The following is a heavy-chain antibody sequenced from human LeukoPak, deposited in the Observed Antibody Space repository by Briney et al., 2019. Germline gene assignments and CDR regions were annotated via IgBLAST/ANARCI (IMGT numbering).Heavy chain of an antibody. V-gene: IGHV1-2*02. CDR3: ARSFMMSDAFDI. CDR2: INPNSGGT. Sequence: ASVKVSCKASGYTFTSYYMHWVRQAPGQGLEWMGWINPNSGGTNYAQKFQGRVTMTRDTSISTAYMELSRLRSDDTAVYYCARSFMMSDAFDIWGQGTMVTVSS. J-gene: IGHJ3*02. CDR1: GYTFTSYY. D-gene: IGHD3-16*01.